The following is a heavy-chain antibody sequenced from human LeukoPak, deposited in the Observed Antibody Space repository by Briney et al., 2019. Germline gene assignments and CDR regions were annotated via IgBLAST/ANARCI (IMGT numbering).Heavy chain of an antibody. CDR1: GFPFSSYG. J-gene: IGHJ4*02. V-gene: IGHV3-30*02. CDR2: IRYDGSNK. D-gene: IGHD3-22*01. CDR3: ARGPSRGYYDSSGYYPY. Sequence: GGSPRLSCAAPGFPFSSYGMHWVRQAPGKGLEWVAFIRYDGSNKYYADSVKGRFTISRDNSKNTLYLQMNSLRAEDTAVYYCARGPSRGYYDSSGYYPYWGQGTLVTVSS.